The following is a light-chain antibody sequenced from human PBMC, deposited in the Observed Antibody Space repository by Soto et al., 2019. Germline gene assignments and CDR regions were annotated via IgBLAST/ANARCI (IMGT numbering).Light chain of an antibody. V-gene: IGKV1-17*01. J-gene: IGKJ1*01. Sequence: DIQMPQSPSSLSASVGASVTITCRASQSISSYLNWYQQKPGKAPKLLIYAASSLQSGVPSRFSGSGSGTEFTLTISSLQPEDFATYYCLQHNSYPRTFGQGTKVDIK. CDR2: AAS. CDR3: LQHNSYPRT. CDR1: QSISSY.